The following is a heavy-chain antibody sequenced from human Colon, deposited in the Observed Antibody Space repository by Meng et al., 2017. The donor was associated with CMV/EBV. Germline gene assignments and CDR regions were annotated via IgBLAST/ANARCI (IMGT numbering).Heavy chain of an antibody. CDR1: GFTFGDYT. Sequence: GESLKISCAVSGFTFGDYTMHWVRQAPGKGLEWVSLITSEGDSTYYGDSMKGRFTIYRDNNKSILYLQMNSLRLEDTALYYCARDGGNYGMDVWGQGTTVTVSS. V-gene: IGHV3-43*01. J-gene: IGHJ6*02. CDR2: ITSEGDST. CDR3: ARDGGNYGMDV. D-gene: IGHD3-16*01.